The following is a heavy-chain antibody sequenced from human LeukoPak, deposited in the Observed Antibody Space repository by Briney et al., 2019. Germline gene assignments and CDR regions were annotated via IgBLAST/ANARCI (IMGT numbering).Heavy chain of an antibody. J-gene: IGHJ4*02. V-gene: IGHV3-30*01. D-gene: IGHD3-3*01. CDR3: ARVLEWLSYYYFDY. CDR2: ISYDGSNK. CDR1: GFTFSSYA. Sequence: GRSLRLSCAASGFTFSSYAMHWVRQAPGKGLEWVAVISYDGSNKYYADSVKGRFTISRDNSKNTLYLQMNSLRAEDTAVYYRARVLEWLSYYYFDYWGQGTLVTVSS.